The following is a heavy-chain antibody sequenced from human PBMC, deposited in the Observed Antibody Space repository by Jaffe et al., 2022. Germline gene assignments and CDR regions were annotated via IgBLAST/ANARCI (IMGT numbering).Heavy chain of an antibody. D-gene: IGHD4-4*01. J-gene: IGHJ6*03. CDR1: GGSFSGYY. V-gene: IGHV4-34*01. CDR2: INHSGST. CDR3: ARNSLPADYYYYMDV. Sequence: QVQLQQWGAGLLKPSETLSLTCAVYGGSFSGYYWSWIRQPPGKGLEWIGEINHSGSTNYNPSLKSRVTISVDTSKNQFSLKLSSVTAADTAVYYCARNSLPADYYYYMDVWGKGTTVTVSS.